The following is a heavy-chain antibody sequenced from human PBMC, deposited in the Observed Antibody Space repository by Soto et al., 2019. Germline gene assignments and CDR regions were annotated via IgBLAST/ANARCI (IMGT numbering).Heavy chain of an antibody. CDR3: ARPEGGYGSGYSWCDP. V-gene: IGHV4-39*01. CDR1: GRSISEINSY. Sequence: QLQLQESGPGLVTPSETLSLTCSVSGRSISEINSYRGWLRQTPGEGLEWIGTIHNTGSTYYNPSLKSLVIISLDTSKNPFSLKLSSVTAADTALYYCARPEGGYGSGYSWCDPWGQRTRVSVSS. D-gene: IGHD5-12*01. J-gene: IGHJ5*02. CDR2: IHNTGST.